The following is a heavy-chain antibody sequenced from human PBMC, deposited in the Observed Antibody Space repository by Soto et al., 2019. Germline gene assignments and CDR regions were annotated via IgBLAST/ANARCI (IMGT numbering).Heavy chain of an antibody. CDR3: ARVGAWSYSGETDY. CDR1: GFTFSSYG. CDR2: IWYDGSNK. V-gene: IGHV3-33*01. Sequence: GGSLRLSCAASGFTFSSYGMHWVRQAPGKGLEWVAVIWYDGSNKYYADSVKGRFTISRDNSKNTPYLQMNSLRAEDTAVYYCARVGAWSYSGETDYWGQGTLVTVSS. D-gene: IGHD3-10*01. J-gene: IGHJ4*02.